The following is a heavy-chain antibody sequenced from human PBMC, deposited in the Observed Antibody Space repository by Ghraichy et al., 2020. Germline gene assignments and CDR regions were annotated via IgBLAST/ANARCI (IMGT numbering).Heavy chain of an antibody. J-gene: IGHJ3*02. CDR3: AREPIVRGVKENAFDI. V-gene: IGHV4-34*01. D-gene: IGHD3-10*01. CDR2: INHSGST. Sequence: SETLSLTCAVYGGSFSGYYWSWIRQPPGKGLEWIGEINHSGSTNYNPSLKSRVTISVDTSKNQFSLKLSSVTAADTAVYYCAREPIVRGVKENAFDIWGQGTMVTVSS. CDR1: GGSFSGYY.